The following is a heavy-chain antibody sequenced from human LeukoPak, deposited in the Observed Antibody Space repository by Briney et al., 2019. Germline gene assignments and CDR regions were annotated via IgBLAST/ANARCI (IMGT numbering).Heavy chain of an antibody. V-gene: IGHV4-34*01. Sequence: SETLSLTCAVYGGSFSGYYWSWIRQPPGKGLEWIGEINHSGSTNYNPSLKSRVTISVDTSKSQFSLKLSSVTAADTAVYYCARGRLSHYYDSSGYYPRRGGFDYWGQGTLVTVSS. D-gene: IGHD3-22*01. J-gene: IGHJ4*02. CDR1: GGSFSGYY. CDR2: INHSGST. CDR3: ARGRLSHYYDSSGYYPRRGGFDY.